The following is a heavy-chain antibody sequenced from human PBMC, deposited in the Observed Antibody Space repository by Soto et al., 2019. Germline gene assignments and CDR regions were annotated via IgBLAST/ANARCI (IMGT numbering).Heavy chain of an antibody. J-gene: IGHJ5*02. CDR1: GYTFTSYD. CDR2: MNPNSGNT. Sequence: QVQLVQSGAEVKKPGASVKVSCKASGYTFTSYDINWVRQATGQGLEWMGWMNPNSGNTGYAQKFQGRVTTTRNTSISTAYMELSSLRSEDTAVYFCARESSAAGTGWFDPWGQGTLVTVSS. V-gene: IGHV1-8*01. D-gene: IGHD6-13*01. CDR3: ARESSAAGTGWFDP.